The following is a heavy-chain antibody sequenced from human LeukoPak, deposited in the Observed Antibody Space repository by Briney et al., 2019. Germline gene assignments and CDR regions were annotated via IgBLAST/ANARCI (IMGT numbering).Heavy chain of an antibody. V-gene: IGHV4-39*01. CDR1: GGSISSSSYY. CDR2: IYYSGSA. D-gene: IGHD3-16*01. CDR3: ASHRHNGGHHF. J-gene: IGHJ4*02. Sequence: SETLSLTCTVSGGSISSSSYYWGWVRQPPGKGLEWIGSIYYSGSAYYNSALNCRLTISVDTSKNQFSLNLASVTAADTAVYYCASHRHNGGHHFWGQGTLVTVSS.